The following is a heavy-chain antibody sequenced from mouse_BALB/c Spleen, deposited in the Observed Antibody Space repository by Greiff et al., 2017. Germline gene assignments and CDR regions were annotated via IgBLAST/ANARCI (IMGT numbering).Heavy chain of an antibody. CDR3: ARDGYDYAMDY. V-gene: IGHV1-9*01. CDR1: GYTFSSYW. D-gene: IGHD2-2*01. J-gene: IGHJ4*01. Sequence: VKLQESGAELMKPGASVKISCKATGYTFSSYWIEWVKQRPGHGLEWIGEILPGSGSTNYNEKFKGKATFTADTSSNTAYMQLSSLTSEDSAVYYCARDGYDYAMDYWGQGTSVTVSS. CDR2: ILPGSGST.